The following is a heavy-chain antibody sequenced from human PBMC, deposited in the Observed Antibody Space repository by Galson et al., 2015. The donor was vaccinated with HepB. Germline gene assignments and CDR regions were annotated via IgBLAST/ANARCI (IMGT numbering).Heavy chain of an antibody. CDR3: ASEYGSGRNCYSVYHFFDN. D-gene: IGHD2-15*01. CDR2: ISYDGSKK. CDR1: GFTFSSYS. J-gene: IGHJ4*02. V-gene: IGHV3-30-3*01. Sequence: SLRLSCAASGFTFSSYSMHWVRQAPGKGLEWVAVISYDGSKKSYTDTVEGRFTISRDNSKNTLNLQMNSLRIEDTAVYYCASEYGSGRNCYSVYHFFDNWGQGTLVTVSA.